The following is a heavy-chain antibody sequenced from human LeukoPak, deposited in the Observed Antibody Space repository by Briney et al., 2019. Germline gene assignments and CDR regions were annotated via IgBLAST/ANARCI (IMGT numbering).Heavy chain of an antibody. J-gene: IGHJ5*02. Sequence: GGSLRLSCAASGFTFSSYAMSWVRQAPGKGLEWVSAISGSGGSTYYADSVKGRFTISRDNSKNTLYLQMNSLRAEDTAVYYCARGHSTIFGVVITSGGFDPWGQGTLVTVSS. CDR2: ISGSGGST. CDR1: GFTFSSYA. V-gene: IGHV3-23*01. D-gene: IGHD3-3*01. CDR3: ARGHSTIFGVVITSGGFDP.